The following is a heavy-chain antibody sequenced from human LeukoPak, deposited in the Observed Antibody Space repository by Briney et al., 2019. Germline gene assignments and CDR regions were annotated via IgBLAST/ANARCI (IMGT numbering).Heavy chain of an antibody. CDR2: ISSSSSYI. CDR1: GFTFSSYS. V-gene: IGHV3-21*01. D-gene: IGHD4-17*01. Sequence: PGGSLRLSCAASGFTFSSYSMNWVRQAPGKGLEWVSSISSSSSYIYYADSVKGRFTISRDNAKNSLYLQMNSLRAEDTAVYYCARDLGVVLISNYGDYYYYYGMDVWGQGTTVTVSS. J-gene: IGHJ6*02. CDR3: ARDLGVVLISNYGDYYYYYGMDV.